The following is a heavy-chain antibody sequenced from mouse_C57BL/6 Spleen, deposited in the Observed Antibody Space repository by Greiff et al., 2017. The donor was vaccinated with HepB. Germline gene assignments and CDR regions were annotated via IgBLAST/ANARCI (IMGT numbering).Heavy chain of an antibody. Sequence: VQLQQSGAELAKPGASVKLSCKASGYTFTSYWMHWVKQRPGQGLEWIGYINPSSGYTKYNQKFKDKATLTADKSSSTAYMQLSSLTYEDSAVYDCARAYSNPYFDVWGPGTPVTVSS. V-gene: IGHV1-7*01. CDR2: INPSSGYT. CDR1: GYTFTSYW. J-gene: IGHJ1*01. D-gene: IGHD2-5*01. CDR3: ARAYSNPYFDV.